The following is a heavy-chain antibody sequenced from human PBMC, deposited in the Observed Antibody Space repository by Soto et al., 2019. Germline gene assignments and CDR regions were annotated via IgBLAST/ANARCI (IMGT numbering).Heavy chain of an antibody. CDR3: ACWTRGGYCSSISCYDLFEY. CDR1: GGSISSGDYY. V-gene: IGHV4-30-4*01. Sequence: PSETLSLTCTVSGGSISSGDYYWSWIRQPPGKGLEWIGYIYYSGSTYYNPSLKSRVTISVDTSKNQFSLKLSSVTAADTAVYYCACWTRGGYCSSISCYDLFEYSGQGTLLTVSS. CDR2: IYYSGST. J-gene: IGHJ4*02. D-gene: IGHD2-2*01.